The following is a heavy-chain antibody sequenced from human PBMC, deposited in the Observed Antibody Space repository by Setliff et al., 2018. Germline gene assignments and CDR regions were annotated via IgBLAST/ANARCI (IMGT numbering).Heavy chain of an antibody. CDR1: GGSISSGGYY. Sequence: SETLSLTCTVSGGSISSGGYYWSWIRQHPGKGLEWIGYIYYSGSTYYNPSLKSRVTVSVDTSKNQFSLKLSSVTAADAAVYYCARVARLVLGRNAFDIWGQGTMVTVSS. D-gene: IGHD2-2*01. V-gene: IGHV4-31*03. J-gene: IGHJ3*02. CDR3: ARVARLVLGRNAFDI. CDR2: IYYSGST.